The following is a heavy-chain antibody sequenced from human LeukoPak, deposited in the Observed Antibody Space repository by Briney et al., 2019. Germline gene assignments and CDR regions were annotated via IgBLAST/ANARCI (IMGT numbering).Heavy chain of an antibody. CDR2: IWYDGSNK. J-gene: IGHJ4*02. Sequence: PGGSLRLSCAASGFTFSSYGMHWVRQAPGKGLEWVAVIWYDGSNKYYADSVKGRFTISRDNSKNTLYLQMNSLRAEDTAVYYWARDLTPRRGGEPLYYFDYRGQGTLVTVSS. CDR1: GFTFSSYG. CDR3: ARDLTPRRGGEPLYYFDY. V-gene: IGHV3-33*01. D-gene: IGHD3-16*01.